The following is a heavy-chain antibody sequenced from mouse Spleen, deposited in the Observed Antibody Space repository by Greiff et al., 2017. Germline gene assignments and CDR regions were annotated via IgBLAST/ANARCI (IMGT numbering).Heavy chain of an antibody. V-gene: IGHV1-26*01. CDR1: GYTFTDYY. CDR3: ARKGAYYRYDWFAY. J-gene: IGHJ3*01. CDR2: INPNNGGT. D-gene: IGHD2-14*01. Sequence: EVQLQQSGPELVKPGASVKISCKASGYTFTDYYMNWVKQSHGKSLEWIGDINPNNGGTSYNQKFKGKATLTVDKSSSTAYMELRSLTSEDSAVYYCARKGAYYRYDWFAYWGQGTLVTVSA.